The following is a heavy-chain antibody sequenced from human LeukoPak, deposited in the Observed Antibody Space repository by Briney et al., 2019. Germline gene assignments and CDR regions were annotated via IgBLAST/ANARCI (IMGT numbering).Heavy chain of an antibody. CDR3: ARRAYSRSWRIDY. Sequence: GGSLRLSCAASGFTFSSYSMNWVRQAPGKGLEWVSYISSSSSTIYYADSVKGRFTISRDNAKNSLYLQMNSLRAEDTAVYYCARRAYSRSWRIDYWGQGTLVTVSS. D-gene: IGHD6-13*01. CDR1: GFTFSSYS. V-gene: IGHV3-48*01. J-gene: IGHJ4*02. CDR2: ISSSSSTI.